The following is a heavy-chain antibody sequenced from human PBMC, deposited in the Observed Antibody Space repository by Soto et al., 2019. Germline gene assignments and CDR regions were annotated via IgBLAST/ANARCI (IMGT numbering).Heavy chain of an antibody. CDR1: GFTFSSYS. CDR2: ISSSSSYI. CDR3: AREGHTSSSDAFDI. D-gene: IGHD6-6*01. V-gene: IGHV3-21*01. Sequence: PGGSLSLSCAASGFTFSSYSMNWVRQAPGKGLEWVSSISSSSSYIYYADSVKGRFTISRDNAKNSLYLQMNSLRAEDTAVYYCAREGHTSSSDAFDIWGQGTMVTVSS. J-gene: IGHJ3*02.